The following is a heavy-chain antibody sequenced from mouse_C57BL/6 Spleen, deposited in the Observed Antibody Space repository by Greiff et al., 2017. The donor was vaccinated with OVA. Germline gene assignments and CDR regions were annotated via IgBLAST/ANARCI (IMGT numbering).Heavy chain of an antibody. CDR1: GYTFTSYW. CDR3: ASALYYGSSYWYFDV. D-gene: IGHD1-1*01. V-gene: IGHV1-55*01. CDR2: IYPGSGST. J-gene: IGHJ1*03. Sequence: VQLQQPGAELVKPGASVKMSCKASGYTFTSYWITWVKQRPGQGLEWIGDIYPGSGSTNYNEKFKSKATLTVDTSSSTAYMQLSSLTSEDSAVYYCASALYYGSSYWYFDVWGTGTTVTVSS.